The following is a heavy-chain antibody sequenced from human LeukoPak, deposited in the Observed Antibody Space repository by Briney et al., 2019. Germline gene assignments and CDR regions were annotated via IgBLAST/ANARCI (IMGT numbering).Heavy chain of an antibody. CDR2: LSPNSGGT. CDR3: ARACDYGSGSLVDY. V-gene: IGHV1-2*02. D-gene: IGHD3-10*01. J-gene: IGHJ4*02. Sequence: ASVKVSCKASGYIFTCYYMHWVRQAPGQGLEWVGWLSPNSGGTNYAQKFQGRVTMTRDTSISTAFMELSRLRSDDTAVYYCARACDYGSGSLVDYWGQGTLVTVSS. CDR1: GYIFTCYY.